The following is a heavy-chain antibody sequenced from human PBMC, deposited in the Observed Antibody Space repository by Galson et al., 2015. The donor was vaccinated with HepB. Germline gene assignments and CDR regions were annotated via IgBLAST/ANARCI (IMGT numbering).Heavy chain of an antibody. CDR2: ISYDGSNK. J-gene: IGHJ5*02. V-gene: IGHV3-30*18. CDR1: GFTFSSYG. CDR3: AKDGTTYDFWSGYPGFDP. Sequence: SLRLSCAASGFTFSSYGMHWVRQAPGKGLEWVAVISYDGSNKYYADSVKGRFTISRDNSKNTPYLQMNSLRAEDTAVYYCAKDGTTYDFWSGYPGFDPWGQGTLVTVSS. D-gene: IGHD3-3*01.